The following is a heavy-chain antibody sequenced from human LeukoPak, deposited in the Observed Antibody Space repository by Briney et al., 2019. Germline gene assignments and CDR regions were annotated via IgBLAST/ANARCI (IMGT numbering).Heavy chain of an antibody. D-gene: IGHD2-2*01. CDR1: GFTFSSYG. CDR3: ARGPRREYKLLRPGATNY. J-gene: IGHJ4*02. Sequence: QPGGSLRLSCAASGFTFSSYGMHWVRQAPGKGLEWVAVIWYDGSNKYYADSVKGRFTISRDNSKNTLYLQMNSLRAEDTAVYYCARGPRREYKLLRPGATNYWGQGTLVTVSS. CDR2: IWYDGSNK. V-gene: IGHV3-33*01.